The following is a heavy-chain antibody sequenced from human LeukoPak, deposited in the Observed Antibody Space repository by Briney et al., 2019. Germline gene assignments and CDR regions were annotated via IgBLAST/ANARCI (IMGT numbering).Heavy chain of an antibody. D-gene: IGHD5-24*01. Sequence: SETLSLTCTVSGGSISSGGYYWSWIRQHPGKGLEWIGYIYYSGSTYYNPSLKSRVTISVDTSKNQFSLKLSSVTAADTAVYYCASDSGRDGYSFDYWGQGTLVTVSS. CDR2: IYYSGST. CDR1: GGSISSGGYY. V-gene: IGHV4-31*03. CDR3: ASDSGRDGYSFDY. J-gene: IGHJ4*02.